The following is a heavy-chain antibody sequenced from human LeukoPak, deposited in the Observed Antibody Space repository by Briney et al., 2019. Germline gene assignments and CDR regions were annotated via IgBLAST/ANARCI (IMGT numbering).Heavy chain of an antibody. CDR3: ARDLRPETGTTIPRY. Sequence: PGGSLRLSCVASGFTFSSCGMHWIRQAPGKGLEWVAVVSYDGSNKYYADSLKGRFTISRDNSKNTLYLQMNSLRAEDTAVYYCARDLRPETGTTIPRYWGQGTLVTVSS. CDR2: VSYDGSNK. D-gene: IGHD1-1*01. J-gene: IGHJ4*02. CDR1: GFTFSSCG. V-gene: IGHV3-30*03.